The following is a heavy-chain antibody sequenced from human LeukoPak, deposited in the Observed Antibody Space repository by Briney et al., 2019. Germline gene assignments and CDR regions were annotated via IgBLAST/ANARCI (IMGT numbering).Heavy chain of an antibody. CDR3: AKWQYYVSGDDY. CDR2: ISGSGDST. V-gene: IGHV3-23*01. Sequence: GGSLRLSCAGSGFTFSTYGMSWVRQAPNKGLEWLSTISGSGDSTHYADSVKGLFTISRDNSKNTLFLQMNSLRAEDTAIYYCAKWQYYVSGDDYWGQGILVTVSS. CDR1: GFTFSTYG. J-gene: IGHJ4*02. D-gene: IGHD3-10*01.